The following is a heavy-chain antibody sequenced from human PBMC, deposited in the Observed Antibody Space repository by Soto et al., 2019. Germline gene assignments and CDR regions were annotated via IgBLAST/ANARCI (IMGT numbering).Heavy chain of an antibody. V-gene: IGHV4-61*01. CDR1: GGSVSSGSYY. J-gene: IGHJ6*02. CDR3: ARALAAAGGSYYYYGMDV. Sequence: SETLSLTCTVSGGSVSSGSYYWSWIRQPPGKGLEWIGYIYYSGSTNYNPSLKSRVTISVDTSKNQFSLKLSSVTVADTAVYYCARALAAAGGSYYYYGMDVWGQGTTVTVSS. CDR2: IYYSGST. D-gene: IGHD6-13*01.